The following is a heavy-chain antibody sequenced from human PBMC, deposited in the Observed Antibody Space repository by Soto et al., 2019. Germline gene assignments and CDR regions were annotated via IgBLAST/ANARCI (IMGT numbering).Heavy chain of an antibody. Sequence: QVQLQESGPGLVKPSQTLSLTCTVSGGSISSGGYYWSWIRQHPGKGLEWIGYIYYSGSTYYNPSLKSRVTISVDTSKNPFPLKLSAVTAADTAVYYCARVRGQIMYNSGWYGDSWGQGTLVTVSS. CDR3: ARVRGQIMYNSGWYGDS. V-gene: IGHV4-31*03. D-gene: IGHD6-19*01. CDR2: IYYSGST. J-gene: IGHJ4*02. CDR1: GGSISSGGYY.